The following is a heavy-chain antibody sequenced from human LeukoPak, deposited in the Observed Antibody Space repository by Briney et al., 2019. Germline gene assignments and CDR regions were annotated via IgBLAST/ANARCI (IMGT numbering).Heavy chain of an antibody. D-gene: IGHD3-22*01. J-gene: IGHJ5*02. V-gene: IGHV1-2*02. Sequence: ASVKVSCKASGYTFTGYYMHWVRQAPGQGLEWMGWINPNSGGTNYAQKFQGRVTMTRDTSISTAYMELSRLRSDDTAVYYCSRPDYDSSGYYFNWFDPWGQGTLVTVSS. CDR3: SRPDYDSSGYYFNWFDP. CDR1: GYTFTGYY. CDR2: INPNSGGT.